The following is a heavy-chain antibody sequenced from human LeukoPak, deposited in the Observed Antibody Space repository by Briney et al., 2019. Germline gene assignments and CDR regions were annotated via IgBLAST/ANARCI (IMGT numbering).Heavy chain of an antibody. CDR3: ARIRDGGNSGYSDY. CDR2: IDWDDDK. V-gene: IGHV2-70*11. J-gene: IGHJ4*02. Sequence: ESGPALVKPTQTLTLTCTFSGFSLSTSGMCVSWIRQPPGKALEWLARIDWDDDKYYSTSLKTRLTISKDTSKNQVVITMTNMAPVDTATYYCARIRDGGNSGYSDYWGQGTLVTVSS. D-gene: IGHD4-23*01. CDR1: GFSLSTSGMC.